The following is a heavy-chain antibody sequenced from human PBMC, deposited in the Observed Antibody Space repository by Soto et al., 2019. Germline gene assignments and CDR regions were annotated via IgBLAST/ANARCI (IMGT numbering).Heavy chain of an antibody. CDR2: ISAYNGNT. CDR1: GYTFTSYF. V-gene: IGHV1-18*04. Sequence: GASVTVSCKASGYTFTSYFMHWVRQAPGQGLEWMGWISAYNGNTNYAQKLQGRVTMTTDTSTSTAYMELRSLRSDDTAVYYCARDFSSSSYNSWGQGTLVTVSS. J-gene: IGHJ4*02. CDR3: ARDFSSSSYNS. D-gene: IGHD6-13*01.